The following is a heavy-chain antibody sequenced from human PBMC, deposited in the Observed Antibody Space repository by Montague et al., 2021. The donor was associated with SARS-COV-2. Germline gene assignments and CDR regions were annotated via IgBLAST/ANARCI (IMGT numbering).Heavy chain of an antibody. D-gene: IGHD6-19*01. Sequence: SETLSLTCTVSGGSISSYYWSWIRQPAGKGLEWIGRIYTSGSTNYNPSRKSRVTMSVDTSKNQFSLKLSSVTAADTAVYYCAGSIAVAGKEWYYYYGMDVWGQGTTVTVSS. V-gene: IGHV4-4*07. J-gene: IGHJ6*02. CDR2: IYTSGST. CDR1: GGSISSYY. CDR3: AGSIAVAGKEWYYYYGMDV.